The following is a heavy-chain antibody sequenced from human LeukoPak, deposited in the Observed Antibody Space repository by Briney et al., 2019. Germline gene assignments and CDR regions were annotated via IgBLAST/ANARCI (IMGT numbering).Heavy chain of an antibody. Sequence: PGGSLRLSCAASGFTFSSYAMRWVRQAPGKGLEWVSAISGSGGSTYYADSVKGRFTISRDNSKNTLYLQMNSLRAEDTAVYYGAKSLIVVGIIPDGFDIWGQGTMVTVSS. CDR3: AKSLIVVGIIPDGFDI. CDR2: ISGSGGST. CDR1: GFTFSSYA. J-gene: IGHJ3*02. D-gene: IGHD3-22*01. V-gene: IGHV3-23*01.